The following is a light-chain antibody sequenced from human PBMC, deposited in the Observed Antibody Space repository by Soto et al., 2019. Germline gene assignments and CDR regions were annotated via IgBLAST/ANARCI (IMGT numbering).Light chain of an antibody. CDR2: TAS. V-gene: IGKV1-9*01. J-gene: IGKJ1*01. CDR3: QRLDSYPRT. Sequence: DVQLTQSPSFLSASVGDRVNITCRASQGISSYLAWYQQEPGKAPKLLIYTASNLQSGVPSRFSGRGSGKEFTLTISSMQPEDFATYYCQRLDSYPRTFGQGTKVEIK. CDR1: QGISSY.